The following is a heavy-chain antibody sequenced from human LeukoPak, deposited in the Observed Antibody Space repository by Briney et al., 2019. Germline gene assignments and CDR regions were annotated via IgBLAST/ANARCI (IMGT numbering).Heavy chain of an antibody. Sequence: GGSLRLSCAASGFTFSSYWMHWVHQAPGMGLVWLSRVNSDGNITTYADSVRGRFTISRDNAKNTLYLQLNSLRAEDTAVYYCARRGLVPAFDIWGQGTMVSVTS. CDR2: VNSDGNIT. CDR1: GFTFSSYW. V-gene: IGHV3-74*01. D-gene: IGHD3-10*02. CDR3: ARRGLVPAFDI. J-gene: IGHJ3*02.